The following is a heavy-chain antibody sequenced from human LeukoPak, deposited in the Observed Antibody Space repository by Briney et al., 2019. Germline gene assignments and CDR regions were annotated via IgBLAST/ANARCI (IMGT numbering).Heavy chain of an antibody. CDR2: ITGSGTTT. J-gene: IGHJ4*02. CDR1: GFTFRTYA. CDR3: AKSPKPVTAALYFDY. Sequence: GGSLRLSCAASGFTFRTYAMTWVRQAPGKGLEWVSTITGSGTTTNYADSVKGRFTISRDNSKITLFLQMNTLRAEDTAIYYCAKSPKPVTAALYFDYWGQGAMVTVSS. D-gene: IGHD2-21*02. V-gene: IGHV3-23*01.